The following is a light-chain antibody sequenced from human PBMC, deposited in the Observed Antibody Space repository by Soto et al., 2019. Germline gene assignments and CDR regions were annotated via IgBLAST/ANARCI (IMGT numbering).Light chain of an antibody. J-gene: IGKJ2*01. CDR1: QSVRSNY. Sequence: EIVLTQSPGTLSLSPGERATLSCRASQSVRSNYLAWYQQKPGQAPRLLIYGASSRATGIPDRFSGSGSGTDFTLSISRLEPEDFAVYYCQHYCSSAYTFGQVTTLEIK. CDR3: QHYCSSAYT. V-gene: IGKV3-20*01. CDR2: GAS.